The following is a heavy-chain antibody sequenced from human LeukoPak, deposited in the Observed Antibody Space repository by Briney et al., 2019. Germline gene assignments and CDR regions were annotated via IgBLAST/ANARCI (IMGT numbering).Heavy chain of an antibody. CDR1: GFTFKTYW. J-gene: IGHJ5*02. D-gene: IGHD3-10*01. CDR2: IQQDGYEK. Sequence: PGGSLRLSCAASGFTFKTYWMTWVRQAPGKGLEWVASIQQDGYEKNYVDSVKGRFTNSRDNAKNSLYLQMNSLRVEDTALYYCARDLQHSITMVRGVLNWLDPWGQGTLVTVSS. CDR3: ARDLQHSITMVRGVLNWLDP. V-gene: IGHV3-7*01.